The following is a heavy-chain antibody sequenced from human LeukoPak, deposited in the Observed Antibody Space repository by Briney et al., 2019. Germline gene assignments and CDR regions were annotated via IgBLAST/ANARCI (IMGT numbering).Heavy chain of an antibody. CDR3: ASQSVVGPEGWFDP. CDR1: GFTFSSYA. CDR2: ISYDGSNK. Sequence: PGRSLRLSCAASGFTFSSYAMHWVREAPGQGLEWVAVISYDGSNKYYADSVKGRFTISRDNSKNTLYLQMNSLRAEDTAVYYCASQSVVGPEGWFDPWGQGTLVTVSS. J-gene: IGHJ5*02. D-gene: IGHD6-19*01. V-gene: IGHV3-30-3*01.